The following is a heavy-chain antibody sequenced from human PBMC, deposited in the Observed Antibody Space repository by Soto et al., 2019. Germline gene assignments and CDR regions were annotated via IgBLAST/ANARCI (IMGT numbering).Heavy chain of an antibody. CDR3: ARGVAVYYYYYGMDV. CDR2: INKDGSQK. V-gene: IGHV3-7*01. J-gene: IGHJ6*02. Sequence: PGGSLRLSCAASGFTLSNYWMTWVRQAPGKGLEWVANINKDGSQKNYVDSVKGRFTISRDNAKNSLYLQMNSLRAEDTAVYYCARGVAVYYYYYGMDVWGQGTTVTVSS. CDR1: GFTLSNYW. D-gene: IGHD6-19*01.